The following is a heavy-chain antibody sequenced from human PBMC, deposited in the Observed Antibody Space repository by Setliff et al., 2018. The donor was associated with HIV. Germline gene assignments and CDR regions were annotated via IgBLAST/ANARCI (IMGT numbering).Heavy chain of an antibody. CDR1: GDSISRRTYY. J-gene: IGHJ4*02. Sequence: SETLSLTCTVSGDSISRRTYYWDWIRQPPGKGLEWIGSMYYDGNTFYNTSLKSRLTISVDTFKNQLSLKLSSVTAADTAVYYCARHRAAYWYYDYWGQGTLVTVSS. CDR2: MYYDGNT. V-gene: IGHV4-39*01. D-gene: IGHD2-8*02. CDR3: ARHRAAYWYYDY.